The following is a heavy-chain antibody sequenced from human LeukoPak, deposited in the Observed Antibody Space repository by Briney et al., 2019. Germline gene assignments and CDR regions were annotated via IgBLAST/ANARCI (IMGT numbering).Heavy chain of an antibody. V-gene: IGHV4-30-2*01. CDR2: IYHSGST. D-gene: IGHD1-26*01. Sequence: SETLSLTCAVSGGSISSGGYSWSWIRQPPGKGLEWIGYIYHSGSTYYNPSLKSRVTVSVDRSKNQFSLKLSSVTAADTAVYYCARLIRATNGMDVWGQGTTVTVSS. CDR3: ARLIRATNGMDV. CDR1: GGSISSGGYS. J-gene: IGHJ6*02.